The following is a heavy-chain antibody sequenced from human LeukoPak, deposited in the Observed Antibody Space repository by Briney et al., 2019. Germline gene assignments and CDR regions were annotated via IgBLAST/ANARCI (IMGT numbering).Heavy chain of an antibody. J-gene: IGHJ4*02. V-gene: IGHV5-51*01. Sequence: GECLKISCKGSGYSFTSYWIGWVRQMPGKGLEWMGIIYPSDSDTRYSPSFQGQVTISADKSISTAYLQWSSLKASDTAMYYCARGSSGLQYYFDYWGQGTLVTVSS. CDR1: GYSFTSYW. CDR3: ARGSSGLQYYFDY. CDR2: IYPSDSDT. D-gene: IGHD3-22*01.